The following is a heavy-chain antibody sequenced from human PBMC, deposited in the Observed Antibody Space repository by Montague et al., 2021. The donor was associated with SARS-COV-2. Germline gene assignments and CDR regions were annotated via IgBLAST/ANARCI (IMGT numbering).Heavy chain of an antibody. J-gene: IGHJ4*02. V-gene: IGHV4-39*01. CDR1: GGSINSSSYF. Sequence: SETRSLTCTVSGGSINSSSYFWGWIRQPPGKGLEWIGSIYYSGSTYYNPSLKSRVTISVDTSKNQFSLKLSSVTAADTAVYYCARAFIAAAGTTSFDYWGQGTLVTVSS. CDR2: IYYSGST. D-gene: IGHD6-13*01. CDR3: ARAFIAAAGTTSFDY.